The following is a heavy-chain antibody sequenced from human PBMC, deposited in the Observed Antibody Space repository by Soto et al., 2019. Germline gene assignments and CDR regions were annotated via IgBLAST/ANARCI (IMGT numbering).Heavy chain of an antibody. CDR1: GGSVSSGSYY. D-gene: IGHD3-22*01. J-gene: IGHJ5*02. Sequence: SETLSLTCTVSGGSVSSGSYYWSWIRQPPGKGLEWIGYIHYSGSTNYNPSLKSRVTISVDTSKNQFSLKLSSVTAADTAVYYCARDPYDSGGYYYTWGQGTLVTVSS. CDR2: IHYSGST. V-gene: IGHV4-61*01. CDR3: ARDPYDSGGYYYT.